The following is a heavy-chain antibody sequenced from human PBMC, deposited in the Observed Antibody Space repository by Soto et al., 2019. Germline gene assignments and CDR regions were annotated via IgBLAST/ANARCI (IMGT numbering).Heavy chain of an antibody. D-gene: IGHD3-22*01. CDR3: AREGYYDKSGGQDAFDI. CDR2: IYYSGST. Sequence: QVQLQESGPGLVKPSQTLSLTCTVSGGSISSGDYYWSWIRQPPGKGLEWIGYIYYSGSTYYNPSLKRRVTISVDTSKNQFSLKLSSVTDADTAVYYCAREGYYDKSGGQDAFDIWGQGTMVTVSS. J-gene: IGHJ3*02. CDR1: GGSISSGDYY. V-gene: IGHV4-30-4*01.